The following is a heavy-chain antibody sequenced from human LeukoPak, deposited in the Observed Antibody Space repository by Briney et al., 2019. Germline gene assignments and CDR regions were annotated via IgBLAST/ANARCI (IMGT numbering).Heavy chain of an antibody. CDR3: ARVGYYYGSGSYFDY. Sequence: SETLSLTCTVSGGSISSYYWSWIRQPPGKGLEWIGYIYYSGSTNYNPSLKSRVTISVDTSKNQFSLKLSSVTAADTAVYYCARVGYYYGSGSYFDYWGQGTLVTVSS. CDR2: IYYSGST. J-gene: IGHJ4*02. V-gene: IGHV4-59*01. CDR1: GGSISSYY. D-gene: IGHD3-10*01.